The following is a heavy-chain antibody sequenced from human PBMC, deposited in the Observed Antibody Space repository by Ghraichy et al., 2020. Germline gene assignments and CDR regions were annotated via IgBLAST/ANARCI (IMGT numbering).Heavy chain of an antibody. Sequence: GGSLRLSCAASGFLVSSKYMTWVRQAPGKGLEWVSIIYSGGSTYYADSVKGRFTISRDSSKNTVYLQMNSLRAEDTAVYYCARVNHNEQWLVLDYWGQGTLVTVSP. CDR2: IYSGGST. V-gene: IGHV3-53*01. J-gene: IGHJ4*02. CDR1: GFLVSSKY. CDR3: ARVNHNEQWLVLDY. D-gene: IGHD6-19*01.